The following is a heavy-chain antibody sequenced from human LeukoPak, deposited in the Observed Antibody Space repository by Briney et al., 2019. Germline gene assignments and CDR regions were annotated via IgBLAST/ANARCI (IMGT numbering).Heavy chain of an antibody. Sequence: PSETLSLTCTVSGGSISSGGYYWSWIRQPPGKGLEWIGYIYHSGSTYYNPSLKSRVTISVDRSKNQFSLKLSSVTAADTAVYYCAACLGKYHHDYYFDYWGQGTLVTVSS. CDR2: IYHSGST. V-gene: IGHV4-30-2*01. J-gene: IGHJ4*02. D-gene: IGHD3-16*01. CDR1: GGSISSGGYY. CDR3: AACLGKYHHDYYFDY.